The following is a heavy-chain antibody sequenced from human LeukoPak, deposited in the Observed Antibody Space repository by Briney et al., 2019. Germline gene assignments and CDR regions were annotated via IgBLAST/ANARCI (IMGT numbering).Heavy chain of an antibody. CDR2: IYYSGST. J-gene: IGHJ4*02. Sequence: PSETLSLTCTVSGGSISSYYWSWIGQPPGKGLEWIGYIYYSGSTNYNPSLKSRVTISVDTSKNQFSLKLSSVTAADTAVYYCARAAAPMVRGVPYYFDYWGQGTLVTVSS. CDR3: ARAAAPMVRGVPYYFDY. V-gene: IGHV4-59*01. CDR1: GGSISSYY. D-gene: IGHD3-10*01.